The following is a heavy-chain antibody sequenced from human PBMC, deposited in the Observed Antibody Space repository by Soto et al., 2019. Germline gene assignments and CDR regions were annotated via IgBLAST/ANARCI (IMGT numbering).Heavy chain of an antibody. CDR2: IYHTGST. Sequence: QVQLQESGPGLVKPSGTLSLTCAVSGGSISSSNWWSWVRQPPGKGLEWIGEIYHTGSTNYNPSLQSRVTISVDKSKNQFSLKLTSVTAADTAVYYCATYYDSSGYRFDYWGQGTLVTVSS. D-gene: IGHD3-22*01. CDR3: ATYYDSSGYRFDY. V-gene: IGHV4-4*02. CDR1: GGSISSSNW. J-gene: IGHJ4*02.